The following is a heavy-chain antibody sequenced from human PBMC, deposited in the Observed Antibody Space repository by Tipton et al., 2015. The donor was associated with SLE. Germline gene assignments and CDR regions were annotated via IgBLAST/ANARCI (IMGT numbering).Heavy chain of an antibody. D-gene: IGHD6-13*01. V-gene: IGHV4-39*01. CDR2: INHSGST. J-gene: IGHJ4*02. CDR1: GGSISSSSYY. CDR3: ARHFRGFIAAAGFDY. Sequence: TLSLTCTVSGGSISSSSYYWGWIRQPPGKGLEWIGEINHSGSTNYNPSLKSRVTISVDTSKNQFSLKLSSVTAADTAVYYCARHFRGFIAAAGFDYWGQGTLVTVSS.